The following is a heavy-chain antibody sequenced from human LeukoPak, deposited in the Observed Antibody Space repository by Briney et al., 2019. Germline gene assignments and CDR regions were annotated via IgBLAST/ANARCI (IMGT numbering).Heavy chain of an antibody. D-gene: IGHD2-2*01. J-gene: IGHJ3*02. CDR1: GFTFSSYG. Sequence: GGSLRLSCAASGFTFSSYGMHWVRQAPGKGLEWVAVISYDGSNKYYADSVKGQFTISRDNSKNTLYLQMNSLRAKDTAVYYCAKDQGYCSSTSCYPGAFDIWGQGTMVTVSS. CDR2: ISYDGSNK. CDR3: AKDQGYCSSTSCYPGAFDI. V-gene: IGHV3-30*18.